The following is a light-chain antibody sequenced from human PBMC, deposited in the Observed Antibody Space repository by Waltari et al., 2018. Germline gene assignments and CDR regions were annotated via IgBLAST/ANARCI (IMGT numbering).Light chain of an antibody. CDR3: QQYDTPLS. J-gene: IGKJ4*01. CDR1: QDIYNS. Sequence: DIQMTQSPSSLSASVVDRGTITCQANQDIYNSLNWYQQKPGKAPNLLIYGASNLEPGVPSRFSGSGSGTHFTFTISSLQPDDFATYYCQQYDTPLSFGGGTKVAIK. CDR2: GAS. V-gene: IGKV1-33*01.